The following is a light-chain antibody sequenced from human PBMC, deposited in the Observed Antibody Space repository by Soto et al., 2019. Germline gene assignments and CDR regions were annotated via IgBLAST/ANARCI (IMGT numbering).Light chain of an antibody. CDR3: QQYGSSSWT. J-gene: IGKJ1*01. CDR1: QSVSSSY. Sequence: DIVLTQSPGTLSLSPGDTATLFCRASQSVSSSYLAWYQQKPGQVPRLLISGASSRATGIPDRFSGSGSGTDFTLTIRRLESEDFAVYYCQQYGSSSWTFGQGTKVDIK. V-gene: IGKV3-20*01. CDR2: GAS.